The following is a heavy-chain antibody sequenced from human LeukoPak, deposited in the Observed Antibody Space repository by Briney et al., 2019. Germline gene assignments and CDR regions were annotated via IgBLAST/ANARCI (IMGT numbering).Heavy chain of an antibody. CDR2: INPNSGGT. CDR3: ARIAVGWNLYWYFDL. CDR1: GYTFTGYY. Sequence: GASVKVSCKASGYTFTGYYMHWVRQAPGQGLEWMGWINPNSGGTNYAQKFQGRVTMTRDTSISTAYMELSRLRSDHTGVLYCARIAVGWNLYWYFDLWGRGTLVTVSS. J-gene: IGHJ2*01. D-gene: IGHD6-19*01. V-gene: IGHV1-2*02.